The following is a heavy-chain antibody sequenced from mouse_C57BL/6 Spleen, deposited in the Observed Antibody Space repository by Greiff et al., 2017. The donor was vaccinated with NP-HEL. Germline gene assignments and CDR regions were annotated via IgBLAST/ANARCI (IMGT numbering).Heavy chain of an antibody. CDR1: GYTFTDHT. V-gene: IGHV1-78*01. Sequence: QVQLQQSDAELVKPGASVKISCKVSGYTFTDHTIHWMKQRPEQGLEWIGYIYPRDGSTKYNEKFKGKATLTADKSSSTAYMQLNSLTSEDSAVYICARFLYDVYYGYYAMDYWGQGTSVTVSS. J-gene: IGHJ4*01. CDR2: IYPRDGST. CDR3: ARFLYDVYYGYYAMDY. D-gene: IGHD2-3*01.